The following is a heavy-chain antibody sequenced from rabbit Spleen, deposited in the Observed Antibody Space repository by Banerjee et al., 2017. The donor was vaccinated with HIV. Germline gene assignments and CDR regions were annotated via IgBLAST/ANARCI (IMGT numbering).Heavy chain of an antibody. CDR2: IDAGSSGFT. Sequence: QEQLVESGGGLVKPGASLTLTCTASGFSFSSGYDMSWVRQAPGKGLEWIACIDAGSSGFTYFATWAKGRFTCSKSSSTTVTLQMTRLTAADTATYFCARDTSSSFSSYGMDLWGQGTLVPVS. CDR1: GFSFSSGYD. CDR3: ARDTSSSFSSYGMDL. J-gene: IGHJ6*01. V-gene: IGHV1S45*01. D-gene: IGHD1-1*01.